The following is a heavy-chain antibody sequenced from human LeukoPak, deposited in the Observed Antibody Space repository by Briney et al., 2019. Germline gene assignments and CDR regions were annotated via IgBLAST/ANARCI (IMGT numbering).Heavy chain of an antibody. CDR1: GYTLTSYD. D-gene: IGHD2-15*01. Sequence: ASVKVSCKASGYTLTSYDINWVRQATGQGLEWMGWMNPNSGNTGYAQKFQGRVTMTRNTSISTAYMELSSLRSEDTAVYYCARGRWSSRPVHLFGPWGQGTLVTVSS. CDR3: ARGRWSSRPVHLFGP. V-gene: IGHV1-8*01. CDR2: MNPNSGNT. J-gene: IGHJ5*02.